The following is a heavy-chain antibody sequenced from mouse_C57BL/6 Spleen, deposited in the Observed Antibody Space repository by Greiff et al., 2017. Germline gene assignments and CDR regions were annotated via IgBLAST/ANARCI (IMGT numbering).Heavy chain of an antibody. D-gene: IGHD2-12*01. CDR1: GFSLTSYG. Sequence: VKLMESGPGLVAPSQSLSITCTVSGFSLTSYGVHWVRQPPGKGLEWLVVIWSDGSTTYYSALKTRLSISKDNSKSQVFLKMNSLQTDDTAMYYCARHGLYDVNAMDYWGQGTSVTVSS. J-gene: IGHJ4*01. CDR3: ARHGLYDVNAMDY. CDR2: IWSDGST. V-gene: IGHV2-6-1*01.